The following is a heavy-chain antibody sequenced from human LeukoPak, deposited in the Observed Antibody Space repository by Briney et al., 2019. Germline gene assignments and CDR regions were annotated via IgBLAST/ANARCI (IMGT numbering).Heavy chain of an antibody. Sequence: PGGSLRLSCAASGFTFSSNHMSWGRQAPGKGLEWVSVIYSGGSTDYADSVKGRFTISRDNLKNTLYLQMNSLRAEDTAVYYCARGPAGYNWGQGTLVTFSS. V-gene: IGHV3-53*01. D-gene: IGHD1-1*01. CDR2: IYSGGST. J-gene: IGHJ4*02. CDR3: ARGPAGYN. CDR1: GFTFSSNH.